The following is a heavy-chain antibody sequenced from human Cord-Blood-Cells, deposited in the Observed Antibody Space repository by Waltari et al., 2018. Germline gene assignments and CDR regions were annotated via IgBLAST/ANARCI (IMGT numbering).Heavy chain of an antibody. CDR1: GGSISSGGYS. J-gene: IGHJ2*01. V-gene: IGHV4-30-2*01. Sequence: QLQLQESGSGLVKPSQTLSPTCAVSGGSISSGGYSWSWIRQPPGKGLEWIGYIYHSGSTYYNPALKSRVTISVDRSKNQFSLKLSSVTAADTAVYYCASNYYGDYWYFDLWGRGTLVTVSS. CDR3: ASNYYGDYWYFDL. D-gene: IGHD4-17*01. CDR2: IYHSGST.